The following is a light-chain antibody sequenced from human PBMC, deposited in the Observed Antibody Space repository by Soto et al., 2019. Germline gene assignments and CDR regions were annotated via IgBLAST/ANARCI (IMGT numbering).Light chain of an antibody. CDR2: GAS. V-gene: IGKV3-20*01. J-gene: IGKJ3*01. CDR1: QSVDSTY. Sequence: EIVLTQSPGTLSLSPEKRATLSCRASQSVDSTYLAWYQQKPGQAPRLLIYGASSRATGIPDRFSGSGSGTDFTLTISRLEPEDFAVYYCQQYGHTFGPGTKVDIK. CDR3: QQYGHT.